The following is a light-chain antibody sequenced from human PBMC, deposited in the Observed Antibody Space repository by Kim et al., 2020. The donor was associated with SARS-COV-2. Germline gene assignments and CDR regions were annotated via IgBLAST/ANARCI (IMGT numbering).Light chain of an antibody. CDR1: QSVSSY. V-gene: IGKV3-15*01. CDR3: QQYNNWPPFT. CDR2: GAS. Sequence: EIVMTQSPATLSVSPGERATLSCRASQSVSSYLAWYQQKPGQAPRLLIYGASTRATGIPARFSGSGSGTEFTLTISSLQSEDFAVYYCQQYNNWPPFTFGPGTKWIS. J-gene: IGKJ3*01.